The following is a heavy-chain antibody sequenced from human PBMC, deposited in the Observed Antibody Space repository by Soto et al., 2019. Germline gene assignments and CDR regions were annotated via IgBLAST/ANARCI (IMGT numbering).Heavy chain of an antibody. Sequence: GESLKISCKGSGYSFTNYWIGWVRQMPGKGLEWIGIIYPGDSDTRYSPSFQGQVTISADKSISTAYLQWRSRRASDTAMYYWARVQKLKYYGMDVWGQGTTVTLSS. V-gene: IGHV5-51*01. D-gene: IGHD6-6*01. CDR2: IYPGDSDT. CDR1: GYSFTNYW. J-gene: IGHJ6*02. CDR3: ARVQKLKYYGMDV.